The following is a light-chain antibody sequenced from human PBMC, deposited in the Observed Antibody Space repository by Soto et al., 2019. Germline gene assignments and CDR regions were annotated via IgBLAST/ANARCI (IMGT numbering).Light chain of an antibody. CDR3: HQYSHWPWGT. V-gene: IGKV3-15*01. CDR1: QSVGSN. CDR2: GAS. J-gene: IGKJ2*01. Sequence: DIVLTQSPATLSVSPGGRATLSCRASQSVGSNLAWYQQKPGQAPRLLIFGASTRPTGIPARFSGSGSGTEFTLTISSLQSEDFALYHCHQYSHWPWGTFGQGTKLEIK.